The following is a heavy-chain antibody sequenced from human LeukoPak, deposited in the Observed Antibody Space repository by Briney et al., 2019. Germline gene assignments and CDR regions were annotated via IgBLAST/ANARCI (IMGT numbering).Heavy chain of an antibody. CDR3: TFPAFLGKSPYGLDV. J-gene: IGHJ6*02. D-gene: IGHD3-3*02. CDR1: GFTLRSVW. V-gene: IGHV3-15*01. CDR2: IKSKTDGETT. Sequence: GGPLRLSCGASGFTLRSVWMSWFRQSPGKALEWFGRIKSKTDGETTDYPAHVEARFIISRDESKNMLFLQVNRLKTEDTAVYFCTFPAFLGKSPYGLDVWGQGTTVTVS.